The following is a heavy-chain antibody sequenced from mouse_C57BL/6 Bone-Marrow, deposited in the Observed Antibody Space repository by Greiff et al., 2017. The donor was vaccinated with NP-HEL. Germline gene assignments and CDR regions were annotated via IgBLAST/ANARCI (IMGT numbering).Heavy chain of an antibody. Sequence: QVQLQQPGAELVKPGASVKMSCKASGYTFTSYWITWVKQRPGQGLEWIGDIYPGSGSTNYNEKFKSKATLTVDTSSSTAYMELSSLTSEDSAVYYCARSGYDYEWFAYWGRGTLVTVSA. V-gene: IGHV1-55*01. CDR3: ARSGYDYEWFAY. CDR2: IYPGSGST. D-gene: IGHD2-4*01. CDR1: GYTFTSYW. J-gene: IGHJ3*01.